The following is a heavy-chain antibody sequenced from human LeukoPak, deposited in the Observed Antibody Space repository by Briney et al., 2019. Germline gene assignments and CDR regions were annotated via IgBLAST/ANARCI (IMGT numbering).Heavy chain of an antibody. V-gene: IGHV3-7*04. CDR2: IHPEGNEK. CDR1: GLSFTNFW. CDR3: ARGDAFSGDH. Sequence: GGSLRLSCAVSGLSFTNFWMSWVRQAPGRGLEWVANIHPEGNEKYHVESVKGRFTISRDNTKNLLFLQMNGLRVEDTAVYCCARGDAFSGDHWGRGTLVTVSS. J-gene: IGHJ4*02.